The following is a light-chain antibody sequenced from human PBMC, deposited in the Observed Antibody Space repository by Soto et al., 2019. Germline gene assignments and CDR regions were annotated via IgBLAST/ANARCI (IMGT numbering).Light chain of an antibody. Sequence: EIVLTQSPATLSLSPGERATLSCRASQSGRNDLVWYHQKPVQAPRVLIYSASNRATGIPARFSGSGSGTDFTLTISSLEPEDFAVYYCQQRTNWPPTFGGGTKVEMK. CDR2: SAS. CDR1: QSGRND. J-gene: IGKJ4*01. CDR3: QQRTNWPPT. V-gene: IGKV3-11*01.